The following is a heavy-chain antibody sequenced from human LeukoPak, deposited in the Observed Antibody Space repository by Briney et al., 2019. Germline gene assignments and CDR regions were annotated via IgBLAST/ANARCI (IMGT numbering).Heavy chain of an antibody. CDR2: ISSSSSYI. D-gene: IGHD6-13*01. J-gene: IGHJ4*02. Sequence: GGSLRLSCAASGFTFSGSAMHWVRQAPGKGLEWVSSISSSSSYIYYADSVKGRFTISRDNAKNSLYLQMNSLRAEDTAVYYCARENRAAAGTFDYWGQGTLVTVSS. V-gene: IGHV3-21*01. CDR1: GFTFSGSA. CDR3: ARENRAAAGTFDY.